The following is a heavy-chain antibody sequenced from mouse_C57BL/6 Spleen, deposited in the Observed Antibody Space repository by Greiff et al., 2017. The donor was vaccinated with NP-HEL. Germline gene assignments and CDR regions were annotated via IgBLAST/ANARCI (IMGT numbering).Heavy chain of an antibody. V-gene: IGHV2-3*01. J-gene: IGHJ3*01. Sequence: VQLVESGPGLVAPSQSLSITCTVSGFSLTSYGVSWVRQPPGKGLEWLGVIWGDGSTNYHSALISRLCISKDNSKSQVILKLNSLQTDDTATYCCAKEGGDVWFAYWGQGTLVTVSA. D-gene: IGHD3-3*01. CDR2: IWGDGST. CDR3: AKEGGDVWFAY. CDR1: GFSLTSYG.